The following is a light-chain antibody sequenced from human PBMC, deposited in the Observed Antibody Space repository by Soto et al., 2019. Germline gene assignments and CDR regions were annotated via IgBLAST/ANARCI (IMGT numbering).Light chain of an antibody. V-gene: IGLV2-14*01. CDR1: SSDVGGYNY. CDR3: SSYTSSSTYV. CDR2: EVS. J-gene: IGLJ1*01. Sequence: QSALTQPASVSGSPGQSITMSCTGTSSDVGGYNYVSWYQQHPGKAPKLMIYEVSNRPSGVSNRFSGSKSGNTASLTISGLHAEDEADYYCSSYTSSSTYVFGTGTKVTVL.